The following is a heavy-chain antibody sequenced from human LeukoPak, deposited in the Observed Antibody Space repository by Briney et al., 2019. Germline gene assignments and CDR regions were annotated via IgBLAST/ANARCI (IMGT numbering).Heavy chain of an antibody. CDR1: GYTFTDHY. CDR2: INPQRGST. CDR3: ARSTLIMIRGAVDY. V-gene: IGHV1-2*02. Sequence: ASVKVSCTTSGYTFTDHYIHWIRQTPRRGLEWLGWINPQRGSTDSAQNFQGRLTMTRDTSINTAYMELFSLTSDDTAIYYCARSTLIMIRGAVDYWGQGSLVAVSS. D-gene: IGHD3-10*01. J-gene: IGHJ4*02.